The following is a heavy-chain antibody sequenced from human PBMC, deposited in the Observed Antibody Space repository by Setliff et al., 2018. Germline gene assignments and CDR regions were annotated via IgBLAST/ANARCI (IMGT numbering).Heavy chain of an antibody. Sequence: SETLSLTCSVTGGSMTDFFWNWIRQPPGKGLEWIGYIYTKGRTNYNPSLKSRVTLSVDTSNNQFSLKVSSATAADTAVYYCARAPPNRYSGSYEYFYMDVWGKGTTVTVSS. CDR1: GGSMTDFF. CDR2: IYTKGRT. V-gene: IGHV4-4*08. CDR3: ARAPPNRYSGSYEYFYMDV. J-gene: IGHJ6*03. D-gene: IGHD1-26*01.